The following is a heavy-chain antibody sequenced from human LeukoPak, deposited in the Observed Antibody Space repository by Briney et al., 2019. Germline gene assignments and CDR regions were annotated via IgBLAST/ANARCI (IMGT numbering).Heavy chain of an antibody. Sequence: GGSLRLSCAASGFTFSSYWMSWVRQAPGKGLEWVANIKQDGSEKYYVDSVKGRFTISRDNAKNSLYLQMNSLRAEDTAVYYCARSYDSSGYYTYYFDYWGQGTLVTVSS. J-gene: IGHJ4*02. CDR3: ARSYDSSGYYTYYFDY. CDR2: IKQDGSEK. CDR1: GFTFSSYW. V-gene: IGHV3-7*01. D-gene: IGHD3-22*01.